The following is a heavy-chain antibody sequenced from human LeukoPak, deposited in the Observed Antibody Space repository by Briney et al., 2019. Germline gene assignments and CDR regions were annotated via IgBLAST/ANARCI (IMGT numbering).Heavy chain of an antibody. CDR3: ARSPAALNYYDSSGYYSGPLDY. D-gene: IGHD3-22*01. J-gene: IGHJ4*02. CDR2: ISSSGSTI. Sequence: PGGSLRLSCAASGFTFSDYYMSWIRQAPGKGLEWVSYISSSGSTIYYADSVKGRFTISRDNAKNSLYLQMNSLRAEDTAVYYCARSPAALNYYDSSGYYSGPLDYWGQGTLVTVSS. CDR1: GFTFSDYY. V-gene: IGHV3-11*01.